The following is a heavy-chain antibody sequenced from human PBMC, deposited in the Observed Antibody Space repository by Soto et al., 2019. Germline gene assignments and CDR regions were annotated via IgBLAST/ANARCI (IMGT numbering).Heavy chain of an antibody. D-gene: IGHD1-26*01. Sequence: EVQLVESGGGLIQPGGSLRLSCTGSGFSVSKKYMTWVRQAPGKGPEWVAVIYRDDITNYADSVKGRFTISRDNDKNTVYLQVISLRAEDTAVYYCARVELWGQGNLVTVTS. V-gene: IGHV3-53*01. CDR1: GFSVSKKY. J-gene: IGHJ1*01. CDR3: ARVEL. CDR2: IYRDDIT.